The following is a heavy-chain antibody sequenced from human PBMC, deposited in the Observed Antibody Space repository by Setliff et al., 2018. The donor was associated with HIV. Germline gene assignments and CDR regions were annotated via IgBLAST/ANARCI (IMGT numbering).Heavy chain of an antibody. D-gene: IGHD6-25*01. CDR3: VRYIGAAAGYIDH. CDR2: IDPSDSYT. J-gene: IGHJ4*02. V-gene: IGHV5-10-1*01. Sequence: HGESLKISCKGSGYSFTSYWISWVRQMPGKGLEWMGRIDPSDSYTNYSPSFQGHVTISADKSISTAYLQWSSLKASDTAMYYCVRYIGAAAGYIDHWGQGTLVTVSS. CDR1: GYSFTSYW.